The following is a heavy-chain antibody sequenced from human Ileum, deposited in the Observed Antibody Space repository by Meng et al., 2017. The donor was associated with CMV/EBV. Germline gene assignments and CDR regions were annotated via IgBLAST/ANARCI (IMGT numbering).Heavy chain of an antibody. CDR3: ARDTTRYCRSTSCSSADY. CDR1: GYTFSNYG. CDR2: IGPYNGNI. J-gene: IGHJ4*02. Sequence: ASVKVSCKASGYTFSNYGISWVRQAPGQGLEWRGWIGPYNGNINYAEKFHDRVILTTDTSTGKAYMELRSLRSDDTAVYYCARDTTRYCRSTSCSSADYWGQGTLVTVSS. V-gene: IGHV1-18*01. D-gene: IGHD2-2*01.